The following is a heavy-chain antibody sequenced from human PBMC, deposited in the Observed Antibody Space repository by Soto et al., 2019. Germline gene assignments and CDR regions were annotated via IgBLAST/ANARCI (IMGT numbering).Heavy chain of an antibody. V-gene: IGHV1-2*02. CDR2: INPITGGT. Sequence: ASVKVSCKASGYTFTAYYIHWVRQAPGQGLEWMGWINPITGGTKYAPNFQGRVTMTRDTSISTAYMELSSLRSDDTALYYCARNYYDSSDRDYLDYWGQGTLVTVSS. J-gene: IGHJ4*02. D-gene: IGHD3-22*01. CDR1: GYTFTAYY. CDR3: ARNYYDSSDRDYLDY.